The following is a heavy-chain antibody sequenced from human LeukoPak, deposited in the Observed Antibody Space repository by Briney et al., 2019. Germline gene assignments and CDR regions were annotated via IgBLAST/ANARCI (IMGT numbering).Heavy chain of an antibody. CDR1: GGTFNSQA. CDR3: ARDLQDSGPHYYYYMDV. D-gene: IGHD6-25*01. Sequence: SVKVSCKASGGTFNSQAISWVRQAPGQGLEWMGRIIRKFDTANYAQKFQGRVTITTDESTSTAYMELSGLRSEDTAVYYCARDLQDSGPHYYYYMDVWGKGTTVTVPS. V-gene: IGHV1-69*05. J-gene: IGHJ6*03. CDR2: IIRKFDTA.